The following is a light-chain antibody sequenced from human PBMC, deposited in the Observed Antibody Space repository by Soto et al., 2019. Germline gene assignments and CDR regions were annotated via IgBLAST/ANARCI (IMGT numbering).Light chain of an antibody. CDR2: DAS. Sequence: EIVLTQSPATLSLSPGERATLSCRASQSVSSYLAWYQQKPGQAPRLLIYDASNRATGVPARFSGSGSGTDFTLTISSLEPEDFEVYFCQQRGHWPPYTFGQGTKLEIK. V-gene: IGKV3-11*01. CDR1: QSVSSY. CDR3: QQRGHWPPYT. J-gene: IGKJ2*01.